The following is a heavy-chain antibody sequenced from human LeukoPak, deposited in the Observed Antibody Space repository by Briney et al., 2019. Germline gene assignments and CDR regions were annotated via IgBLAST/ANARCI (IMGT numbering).Heavy chain of an antibody. CDR1: GGSISSGSYD. CDR3: ARGKVAVAAGFDY. D-gene: IGHD6-19*01. Sequence: PSQTLSLTCTVSGGSISSGSYDWSWIRQPAGKGLEWIGRIYTSGSTNYHPSLKRRVTISVDPSKDQFTLKLSSVTAADTAVYYCARGKVAVAAGFDYWGQGTLVTVSS. CDR2: IYTSGST. V-gene: IGHV4-61*02. J-gene: IGHJ4*02.